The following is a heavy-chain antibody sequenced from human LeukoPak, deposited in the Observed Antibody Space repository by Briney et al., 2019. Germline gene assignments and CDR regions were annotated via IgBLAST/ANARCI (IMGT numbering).Heavy chain of an antibody. D-gene: IGHD6-13*01. Sequence: PGRSLRLSCAASGFTFSSYGMHWVRQAPGKGLEWVAVISYDGSNKYYADSVKGRFTISRDNSKNTLYLQMNSLRAEDTAVYYCAKGGSSWYVSYYYYYGIDVWGQGTTVTVSS. CDR1: GFTFSSYG. V-gene: IGHV3-30*18. CDR2: ISYDGSNK. J-gene: IGHJ6*02. CDR3: AKGGSSWYVSYYYYYGIDV.